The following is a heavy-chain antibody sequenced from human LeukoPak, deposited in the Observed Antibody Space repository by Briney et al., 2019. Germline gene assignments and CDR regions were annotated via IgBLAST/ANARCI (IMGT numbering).Heavy chain of an antibody. Sequence: SETLSLTCTVSGGSISSGNYYWGWIRQPPGKGLEWIGNIFHTGSTYCNPSVTSRVTISVDTSKNQFSLKLNSVTAADTAVYYCARGDSGPDNWGQGTLVTVSS. J-gene: IGHJ4*02. CDR1: GGSISSGNYY. CDR2: IFHTGST. CDR3: ARGDSGPDN. D-gene: IGHD5-12*01. V-gene: IGHV4-39*07.